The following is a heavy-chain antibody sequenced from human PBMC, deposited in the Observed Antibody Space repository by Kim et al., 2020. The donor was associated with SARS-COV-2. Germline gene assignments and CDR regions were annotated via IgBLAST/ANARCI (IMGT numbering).Heavy chain of an antibody. CDR2: ISYDESEK. CDR3: AKGSTGSGYSSADH. J-gene: IGHJ5*02. V-gene: IGHV3-30*18. CDR1: GFTFSRYG. D-gene: IGHD5-12*01. Sequence: GGSLRLSCAASGFTFSRYGLHWVRQAPGKGLEWVAVISYDESEKYYADSVKGRFTISRDTSKNMLYLEMKSLKTEDTAVYYCAKGSTGSGYSSADHWGQRTLVTVSS.